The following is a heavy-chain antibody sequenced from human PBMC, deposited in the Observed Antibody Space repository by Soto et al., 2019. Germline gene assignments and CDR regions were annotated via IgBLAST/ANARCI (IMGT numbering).Heavy chain of an antibody. Sequence: SETLSLTCFVSGGSVSSTYYYWSWIRQPPGKGLEWIGYIYYSGRTDYKSSLKSRVTISLDPSKNQVSLKFNSVTAADTAVYYCARGGYSGRLYYFDYWGLGTLVTVFS. CDR1: GGSVSSTYYY. V-gene: IGHV4-61*01. D-gene: IGHD2-15*01. CDR2: IYYSGRT. CDR3: ARGGYSGRLYYFDY. J-gene: IGHJ4*02.